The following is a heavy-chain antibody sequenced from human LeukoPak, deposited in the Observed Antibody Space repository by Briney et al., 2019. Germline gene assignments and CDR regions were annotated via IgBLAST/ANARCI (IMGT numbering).Heavy chain of an antibody. Sequence: SETLSLTCGVYGGSFSGYYWSWIRQPPGKGLEWIGEINHSGGTNYNPSLKSRVTISVDTSKNQFSLKLSSLTAADTAVYYCATRPIRYFDWRDRMHGMDVWGKGTTVTVSS. CDR2: INHSGGT. D-gene: IGHD3-9*01. CDR3: ATRPIRYFDWRDRMHGMDV. J-gene: IGHJ6*04. V-gene: IGHV4-34*01. CDR1: GGSFSGYY.